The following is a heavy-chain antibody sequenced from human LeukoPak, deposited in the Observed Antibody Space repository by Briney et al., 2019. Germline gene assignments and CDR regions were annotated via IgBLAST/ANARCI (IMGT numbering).Heavy chain of an antibody. CDR3: ARNAPEGLDY. J-gene: IGHJ4*02. CDR1: GGSISSGTNY. Sequence: SQTLSLTCTVSGGSISSGTNYWTWIRQPAGRGLEWIGRIYNRGGTDYNPSLKSRITISLDTSKNQFSLKLNSMTAADTAVYYCARNAPEGLDYWGQGTLVTVSS. V-gene: IGHV4-61*02. D-gene: IGHD2-2*01. CDR2: IYNRGGT.